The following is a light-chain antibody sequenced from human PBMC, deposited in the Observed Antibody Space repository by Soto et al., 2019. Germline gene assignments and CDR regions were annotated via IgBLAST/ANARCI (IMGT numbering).Light chain of an antibody. V-gene: IGKV3-15*01. CDR2: GAS. Sequence: EIVMTQSPATLSVSPGDRATLSCRASQSVSSNLAWYQQKPGQAPRLLIYGASTRATGIPARFSGSGSGTEFTLTMSSLQSEDFAVYFCQQYNKWPRTFGQGTKVDI. CDR3: QQYNKWPRT. J-gene: IGKJ1*01. CDR1: QSVSSN.